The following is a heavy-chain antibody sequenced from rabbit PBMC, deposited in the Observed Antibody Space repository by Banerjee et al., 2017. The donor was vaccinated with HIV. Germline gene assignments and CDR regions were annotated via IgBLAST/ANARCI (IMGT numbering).Heavy chain of an antibody. CDR2: IPGGNSDST. D-gene: IGHD4-2*01. Sequence: QSLEESGGGLVQPEGSLALTCKASGFTISSSYYMCWVRQAPGKGLEWIACIPGGNSDSTYYASWAKGRFTISKTSSTTVTLQMTSLTVADTATYFCARGNTDWGYADLWGPGTLVTVS. J-gene: IGHJ4*01. CDR1: GFTISSSYY. V-gene: IGHV1S40*01. CDR3: ARGNTDWGYADL.